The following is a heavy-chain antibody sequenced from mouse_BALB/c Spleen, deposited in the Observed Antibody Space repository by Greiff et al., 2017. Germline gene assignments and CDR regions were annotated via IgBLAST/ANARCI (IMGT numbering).Heavy chain of an antibody. CDR3: AREYDWYFDV. CDR1: GFSLTSYG. J-gene: IGHJ1*01. Sequence: VQGVESGPGLVAPSQSLSITCTVSGFSLTSYGVHWVRQPPGKGLEWLGVIWAGGSTNYNSALMSRLSISKDNSKSQVFLKMNSLQTDDTAMYYCAREYDWYFDVWGAGTTVTVSS. D-gene: IGHD2-14*01. V-gene: IGHV2-9*02. CDR2: IWAGGST.